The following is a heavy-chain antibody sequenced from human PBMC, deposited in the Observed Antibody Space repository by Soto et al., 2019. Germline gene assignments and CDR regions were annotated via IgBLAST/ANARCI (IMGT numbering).Heavy chain of an antibody. CDR1: GFTFSVYA. CDR3: ANDRTFGPPLVRFDS. V-gene: IGHV3-23*01. D-gene: IGHD6-6*01. J-gene: IGHJ4*02. Sequence: EVRLLESGGGLVQPGGSLRLSCGASGFTFSVYAMTWVRQAPGKGLEWVSAISGNGGSTYYADSVKSRFTISRDNSKSTLHLQMNSLRVEDTAVYYCANDRTFGPPLVRFDSWGQGTLVTVSS. CDR2: ISGNGGST.